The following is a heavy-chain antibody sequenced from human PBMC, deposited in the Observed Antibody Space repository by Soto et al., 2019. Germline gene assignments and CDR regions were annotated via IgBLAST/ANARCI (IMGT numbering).Heavy chain of an antibody. CDR2: VSYEGSHK. V-gene: IGHV3-30*03. CDR3: ARDEDKNTVTTCHLDD. D-gene: IGHD4-17*01. Sequence: QVQLVESGGGVVQPGRSLRLSCAASGFTFSSFGMHWVRQAPGKGLEWVAVVSYEGSHKYYADSVKARFTISRDNSENMLYLQMNSLRVEDTAVYYCARDEDKNTVTTCHLDDWGPGTLVTVSS. CDR1: GFTFSSFG. J-gene: IGHJ4*02.